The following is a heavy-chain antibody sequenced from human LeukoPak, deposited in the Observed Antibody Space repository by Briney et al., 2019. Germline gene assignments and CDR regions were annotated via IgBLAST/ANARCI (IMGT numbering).Heavy chain of an antibody. CDR2: VSYSGST. Sequence: SETLSLTCTVAGGSSSSSSYYWGWIRQPPGKGLEWIGTVSYSGSTYYNPSLKSRVTISVDKSENQFSLKLSSVTAADTAVYYCTTSYSTSWPEIDYWGQGTLVTVSS. CDR3: TTSYSTSWPEIDY. J-gene: IGHJ4*02. D-gene: IGHD6-13*01. V-gene: IGHV4-39*01. CDR1: GGSSSSSSYY.